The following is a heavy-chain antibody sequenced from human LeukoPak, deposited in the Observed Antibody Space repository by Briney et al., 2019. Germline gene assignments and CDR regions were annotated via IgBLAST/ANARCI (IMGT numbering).Heavy chain of an antibody. D-gene: IGHD3-3*01. CDR2: INPSGGST. CDR1: GYTFTSYY. J-gene: IGHJ6*03. V-gene: IGHV1-46*01. Sequence: ASVKVSCKASGYTFTSYYMHWVRQAPGQGLEWMGIINPSGGSTSYAQKFQGRVTMTRDTSTSTVYMELSSLGSEDTAVYYCAREYYDFWSGYYKPSRYYYYMDVWGKGTTVTVSS. CDR3: AREYYDFWSGYYKPSRYYYYMDV.